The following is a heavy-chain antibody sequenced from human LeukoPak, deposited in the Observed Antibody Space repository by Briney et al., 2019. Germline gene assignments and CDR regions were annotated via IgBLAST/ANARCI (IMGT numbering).Heavy chain of an antibody. Sequence: PGGSLRLSCAASGFTFSSYAMSWVRQAPGKGLEWVSSISGSGGSTYYADSVKGRFTISRDNSKNTLYLQMNSLRAEDTAVYYCAKSDDSVWGSYRYTPADYWGQGTLVTVSS. V-gene: IGHV3-23*01. CDR2: ISGSGGST. CDR1: GFTFSSYA. CDR3: AKSDDSVWGSYRYTPADY. J-gene: IGHJ4*02. D-gene: IGHD3-16*02.